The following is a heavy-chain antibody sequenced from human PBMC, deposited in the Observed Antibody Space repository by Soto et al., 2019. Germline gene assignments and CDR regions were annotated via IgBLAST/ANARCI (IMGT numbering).Heavy chain of an antibody. Sequence: QVQLVESGGGVMKPGSSVRVSCIASGCTFSSFAINWVRQAPGQGLEWMGGIIPIFGKADYAEEFQGRVTITADESTSTDYMELSSLRSEDKDVYYYTRKTKGVECYYGMDVWGQGTTVTVSS. CDR2: IIPIFGKA. CDR1: GCTFSSFA. V-gene: IGHV1-69*12. J-gene: IGHJ6*02. D-gene: IGHD3-3*01. CDR3: TRKTKGVECYYGMDV.